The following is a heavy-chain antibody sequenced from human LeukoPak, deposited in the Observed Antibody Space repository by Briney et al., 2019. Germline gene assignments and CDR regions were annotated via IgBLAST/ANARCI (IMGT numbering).Heavy chain of an antibody. CDR3: ARGARRHYDGSGYYGEFDS. Sequence: ASETLSLTCTVSDDSIKSYFWTWIRQSPGKGMEWIGYVFYSGSTSYNPSLRSRLTMSVDTSKSQFSLNLNSVTTADTAMYYCARGARRHYDGSGYYGEFDSWGQGILVTVSS. CDR2: VFYSGST. J-gene: IGHJ4*02. V-gene: IGHV4-59*01. D-gene: IGHD3-22*01. CDR1: DDSIKSYF.